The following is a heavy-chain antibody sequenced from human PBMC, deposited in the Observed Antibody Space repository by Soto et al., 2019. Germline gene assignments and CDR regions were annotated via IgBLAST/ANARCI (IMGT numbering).Heavy chain of an antibody. V-gene: IGHV1-3*01. CDR3: ARVDIAARKNFDY. CDR1: GYTFTSYA. Sequence: ASVKVSCKASGYTFTSYAMHWVRQAPGQRLEWMGWINAGNSNTKYSQKFQGRVTITRDTSASTAYMELSSLRSEDTAVYYCARVDIAARKNFDYWGQGTLVTVSS. D-gene: IGHD6-6*01. CDR2: INAGNSNT. J-gene: IGHJ4*02.